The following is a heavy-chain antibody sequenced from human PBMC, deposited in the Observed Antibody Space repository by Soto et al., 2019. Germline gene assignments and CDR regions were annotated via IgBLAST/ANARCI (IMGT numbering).Heavy chain of an antibody. D-gene: IGHD5-18*01. Sequence: ASVKVSCKASGGTFSSYAISWVRQAPGQGLEWMGGIIPIFGTANYAQKFQGRVTITADESTSTAYMELSSLRSEDTAVYYCARGRSGYSYGYYDYWGQGTLVTVS. J-gene: IGHJ4*02. CDR1: GGTFSSYA. CDR2: IIPIFGTA. CDR3: ARGRSGYSYGYYDY. V-gene: IGHV1-69*13.